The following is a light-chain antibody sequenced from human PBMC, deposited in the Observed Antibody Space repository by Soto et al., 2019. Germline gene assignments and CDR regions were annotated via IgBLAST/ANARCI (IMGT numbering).Light chain of an antibody. Sequence: DIHLTHSPSSLSASLGDRVALTCIASQSITGYLAWDQQKPGKAPKLLMYDASTLESGVPSRFSGSGSVTEFTLTISSLQPDDFATYYCQQYKSYSLWAFGQGTKVDIK. CDR2: DAS. V-gene: IGKV1-5*01. CDR1: QSITGY. J-gene: IGKJ1*01. CDR3: QQYKSYSLWA.